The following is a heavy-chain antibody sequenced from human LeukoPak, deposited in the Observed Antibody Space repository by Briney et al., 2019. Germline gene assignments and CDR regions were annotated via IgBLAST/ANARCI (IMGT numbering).Heavy chain of an antibody. V-gene: IGHV4-39*07. CDR3: ARDAPTASHGDYSD. D-gene: IGHD4-17*01. CDR2: IYYSGST. J-gene: IGHJ4*02. CDR1: GGSISSSSYY. Sequence: SETLSLTCTVSGGSISSSSYYWGWIRQPPGKGLEWIGSIYYSGSTYYNPSLKSRVTISVDTSKNQFSLQLSSVTAADTAVYYCARDAPTASHGDYSDWGQGTLVTVSS.